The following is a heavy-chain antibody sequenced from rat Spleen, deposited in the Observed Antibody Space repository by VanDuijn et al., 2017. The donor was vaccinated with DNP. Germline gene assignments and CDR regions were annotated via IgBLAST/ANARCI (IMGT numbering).Heavy chain of an antibody. CDR1: GFTFSYYW. CDR3: ARHVEWHYFDH. D-gene: IGHD1-12*01. V-gene: IGHV5-31*01. Sequence: EVQLVESGGDLVQPGRSLKLSCVASGFTFSYYWMTWIRQVPGKGLEWIASITTGGGGTSYSDSVKGRFTISRDRSKSTLYLQVNSLKSEDTATYYCARHVEWHYFDHWGQGVMVTVSS. CDR2: ITTGGGGT. J-gene: IGHJ2*01.